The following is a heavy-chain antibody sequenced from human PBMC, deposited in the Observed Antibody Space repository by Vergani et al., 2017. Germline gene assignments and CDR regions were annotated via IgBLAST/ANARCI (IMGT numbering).Heavy chain of an antibody. CDR1: GFTWSSLW. D-gene: IGHD5-12*01. V-gene: IGHV3-7*01. CDR3: ARVERYSGIY. J-gene: IGHJ4*02. CDR2: IKEDGSEK. Sequence: EVQLVESGGGLVQHGGSLRLSCAASGFTWSSLWMSWVRHAAGKGLEWVANIKEDGSEKFYVDSVRGRFVISRDNGKNSLYLQLNSRRAEDAAVYYCARVERYSGIYWGQGTLVTVSS.